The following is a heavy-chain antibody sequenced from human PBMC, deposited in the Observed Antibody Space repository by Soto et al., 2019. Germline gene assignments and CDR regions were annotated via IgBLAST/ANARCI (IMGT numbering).Heavy chain of an antibody. Sequence: QVQLQQSGPGLVKPSQTLSLTCAISGDSVSSSSAAWNWIRQSPSRSLEWLGRTYYRFKWHNDFGITVKRRISINADTSSIQSSMQLNSVTPADTAMYYCARGDINPGGVVTRAYLNSWGQGTMVSVSS. CDR3: ARGDINPGGVVTRAYLNS. V-gene: IGHV6-1*01. CDR2: TYYRFKWHN. J-gene: IGHJ4*02. D-gene: IGHD1-26*01. CDR1: GDSVSSSSAA.